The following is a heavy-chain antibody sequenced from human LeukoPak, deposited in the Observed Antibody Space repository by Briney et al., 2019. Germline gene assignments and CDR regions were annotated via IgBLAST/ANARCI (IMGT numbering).Heavy chain of an antibody. J-gene: IGHJ4*02. Sequence: GASVKVSCKASGYIFTGYYMHWVRQAPGQGLEWMGGFDPEDGETFYAQKFQGRVTMTEDTSTDTAYMELSSLRSEDTAVYYCATDYYYDSSGSYYTVDYWGQGTLVTVS. CDR1: GYIFTGYY. V-gene: IGHV1-24*01. D-gene: IGHD3-22*01. CDR2: FDPEDGET. CDR3: ATDYYYDSSGSYYTVDY.